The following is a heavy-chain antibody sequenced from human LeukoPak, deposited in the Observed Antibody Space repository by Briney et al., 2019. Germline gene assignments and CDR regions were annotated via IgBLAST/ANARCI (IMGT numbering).Heavy chain of an antibody. Sequence: GGSLRLSCAASAFTFNNYDMHWVRQAPGKGLEWVAFIRYDGSNKYYADFVKGRFTISRDNSMNTLYLLMNSLRAEDTAVYYCAKDSGSYYTSDCWGQGTLVTVSS. CDR1: AFTFNNYD. V-gene: IGHV3-30*02. CDR3: AKDSGSYYTSDC. D-gene: IGHD3-10*01. CDR2: IRYDGSNK. J-gene: IGHJ4*02.